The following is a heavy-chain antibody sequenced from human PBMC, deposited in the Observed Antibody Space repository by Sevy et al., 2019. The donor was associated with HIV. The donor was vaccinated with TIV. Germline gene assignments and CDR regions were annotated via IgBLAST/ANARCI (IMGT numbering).Heavy chain of an antibody. CDR2: IIPIFGTA. J-gene: IGHJ6*02. CDR1: GGTFSSYT. D-gene: IGHD3-22*01. V-gene: IGHV1-69*13. Sequence: ASVKVSCRASGGTFSSYTINWVRQAPGQGLEWMGEIIPIFGTANYAQKLQGRVTIIADESTTTAYMELSSLRSEDTAVYYCVRGGGYYDKGMDVWGQGTTVTVSS. CDR3: VRGGGYYDKGMDV.